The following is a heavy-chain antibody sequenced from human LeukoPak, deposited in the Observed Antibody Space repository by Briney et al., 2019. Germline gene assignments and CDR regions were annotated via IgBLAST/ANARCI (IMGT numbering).Heavy chain of an antibody. V-gene: IGHV1-2*06. J-gene: IGHJ4*02. CDR3: ARDFERPDY. CDR2: INPNSGGT. Sequence: GASVKVSCKASGYTFTDYYIHWVRQAPGQGLEWMGRINPNSGGTNYAQKFQGRVTVTRDTSISTAYMELRRLRSDDTAVYYCARDFERPDYWGQGTLVTVSS. CDR1: GYTFTDYY.